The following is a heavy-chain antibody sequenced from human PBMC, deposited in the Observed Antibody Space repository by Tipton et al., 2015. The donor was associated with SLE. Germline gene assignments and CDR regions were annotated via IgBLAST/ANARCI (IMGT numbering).Heavy chain of an antibody. V-gene: IGHV4-30-4*01. Sequence: LRISCTVSGGSISGGDYFWHWIRQTPGKGLEWIGYIYYSGSTYYNPSLKSRVTISVDTSQNQFSLKLTSVTAADTAVYYCARAPRDYFDTRHFDYWGQGTLVTISS. CDR3: ARAPRDYFDTRHFDY. CDR2: IYYSGST. D-gene: IGHD3-22*01. CDR1: GGSISGGDYF. J-gene: IGHJ4*02.